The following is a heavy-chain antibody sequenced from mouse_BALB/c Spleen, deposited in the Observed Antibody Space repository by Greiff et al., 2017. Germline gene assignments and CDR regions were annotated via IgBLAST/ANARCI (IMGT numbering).Heavy chain of an antibody. Sequence: EVKLMESGGGLVKPGGSLKLSCAASGFAFSSYDMSWVRQTPEKRLEWVAYISSGGGSTYYPDTVKGRFTISRDNAKNTLYLQMSSLKSEDTAMYYCARHAGDYDLAWFAYWGQGTLVTVSA. CDR3: ARHAGDYDLAWFAY. CDR1: GFAFSSYD. CDR2: ISSGGGST. J-gene: IGHJ3*01. D-gene: IGHD2-4*01. V-gene: IGHV5-12-1*01.